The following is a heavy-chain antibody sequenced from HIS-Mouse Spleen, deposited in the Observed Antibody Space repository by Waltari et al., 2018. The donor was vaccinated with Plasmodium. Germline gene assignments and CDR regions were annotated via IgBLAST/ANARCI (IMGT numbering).Heavy chain of an antibody. CDR1: GFSLSTSGMC. D-gene: IGHD6-6*01. CDR3: ARTTYSSSSANYYYYGMDV. J-gene: IGHJ6*02. Sequence: QVTLRESGPALVKPTQTLTLTCTFSGFSLSTSGMCVSWIRQPPGKALEWLARIDWDDDKYYSTSPKTRLTISKDTSKNQVVLTMTNMDPVDTATYYCARTTYSSSSANYYYYGMDVWGQGTTVTVSS. V-gene: IGHV2-70*15. CDR2: IDWDDDK.